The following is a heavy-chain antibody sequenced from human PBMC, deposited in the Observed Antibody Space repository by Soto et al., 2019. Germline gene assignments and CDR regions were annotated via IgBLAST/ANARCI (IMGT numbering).Heavy chain of an antibody. CDR3: ARVGYGMDV. CDR1: GFTFEDYG. Sequence: PGGSVTLSCAASGFTFEDYGMSWVRQAPGKGLEWVSGINWNGGSTGCADSVKGRFTISRDNAKNSLYLQMNSLRAEDTALYYCARVGYGMDVWGQGTTVTVSS. J-gene: IGHJ6*02. CDR2: INWNGGST. V-gene: IGHV3-20*04.